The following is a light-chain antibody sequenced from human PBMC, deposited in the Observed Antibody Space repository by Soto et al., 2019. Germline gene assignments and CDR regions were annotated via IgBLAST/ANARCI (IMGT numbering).Light chain of an antibody. Sequence: EIVLTQSPDTLSLSPGERATLSCRASQSVIRYLAWYQQKPGQAPRLLIYGASSRATGIPDRFSGSGSGTDFTLTISRLEPEDFAVYYCQQYGSSPRTFGQGTKVDIK. CDR2: GAS. J-gene: IGKJ1*01. CDR3: QQYGSSPRT. V-gene: IGKV3-20*01. CDR1: QSVIRY.